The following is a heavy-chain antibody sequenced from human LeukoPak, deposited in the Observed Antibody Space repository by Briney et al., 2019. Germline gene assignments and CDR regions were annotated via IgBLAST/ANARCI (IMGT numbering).Heavy chain of an antibody. CDR1: GGTFNRYA. CDR3: ASGKYGLRGWFDP. Sequence: SVKVSCKASGGTFNRYAVSWVRQAPGQGLEWMGGIVPIFGSANYAPNFQGRVTITTDESTNTAYMGLTSLTTEDTAVYYCASGKYGLRGWFDPWGQGTLVTVSP. CDR2: IVPIFGSA. J-gene: IGHJ5*02. D-gene: IGHD4-17*01. V-gene: IGHV1-69*05.